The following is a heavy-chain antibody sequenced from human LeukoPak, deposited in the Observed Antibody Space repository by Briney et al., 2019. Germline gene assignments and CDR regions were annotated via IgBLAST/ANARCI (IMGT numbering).Heavy chain of an antibody. CDR1: GGSISSYY. CDR2: IYTSGST. CDR3: ARHLYGTGYYYYYGMDV. V-gene: IGHV4-4*07. D-gene: IGHD1-1*01. J-gene: IGHJ6*02. Sequence: PSETLSLTCTVSGGSISSYYWSWIRQPAGKGLEWIGRIYTSGSTNYNPSLKSRVTISVDTSKNQFSLKLSSVTAADTAVYYCARHLYGTGYYYYYGMDVWGQGTTVTVSS.